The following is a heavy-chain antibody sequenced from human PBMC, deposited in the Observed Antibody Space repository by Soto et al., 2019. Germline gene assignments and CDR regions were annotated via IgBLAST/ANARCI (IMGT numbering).Heavy chain of an antibody. J-gene: IGHJ6*03. D-gene: IGHD6-19*01. CDR2: ITSHRSST. Sequence: GGSLRRSCAACGFTCSSYWMHWGRKAPGKGLEWFSLITSHRSSTSYADSVKGRFTISSDNAKNTLYLQMNSLRAEDTAVYYCAMSVYSSGWYPPDYYYYLDVWGQGTTVTVSS. V-gene: IGHV3-74*01. CDR3: AMSVYSSGWYPPDYYYYLDV. CDR1: GFTCSSYW.